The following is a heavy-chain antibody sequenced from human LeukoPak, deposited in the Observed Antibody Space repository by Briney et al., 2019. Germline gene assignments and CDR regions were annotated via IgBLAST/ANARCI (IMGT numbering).Heavy chain of an antibody. J-gene: IGHJ5*02. Sequence: SETLSLTCTMSGDSISLYYWTWIRQPAGKGLEWIGRIHTSGNTNYNPSLKSRVTMSVDTPKNQFSLKLSSVTAADTAVYYRARESYDSGEFSWGQGTLVTVSS. V-gene: IGHV4-4*07. CDR1: GDSISLYY. D-gene: IGHD3-22*01. CDR2: IHTSGNT. CDR3: ARESYDSGEFS.